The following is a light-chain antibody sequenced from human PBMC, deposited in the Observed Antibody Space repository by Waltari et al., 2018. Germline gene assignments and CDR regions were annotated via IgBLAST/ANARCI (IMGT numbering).Light chain of an antibody. CDR3: TSLAAGSTWV. CDR1: TRAVGYSTS. CDR2: EVT. Sequence: QSALTQPPSASGSPGQSVTIPCTGPTRAVGYSTSPPWYQQPPGTSPKLMIYEVTKRPSGVPDRFSGSKSDNTASLTVSGVQVEDEADYYCTSLAAGSTWVFGGGTKLTVL. J-gene: IGLJ3*02. V-gene: IGLV2-8*01.